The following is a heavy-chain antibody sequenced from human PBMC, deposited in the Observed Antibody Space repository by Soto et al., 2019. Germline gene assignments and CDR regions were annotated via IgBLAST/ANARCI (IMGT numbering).Heavy chain of an antibody. V-gene: IGHV1-18*01. Sequence: QVQLVQSGAEVKKPGASVKVSCKASGYTFTSYGISWVRQAPGQGLEWMGWISAYNGNTNYAQKLQGRVTMTTDTSTSTAYMELRGLRSDDTAVYYCASGYGDYDIFYYGMDVWGQGTTVTVSS. CDR2: ISAYNGNT. D-gene: IGHD4-17*01. CDR3: ASGYGDYDIFYYGMDV. J-gene: IGHJ6*02. CDR1: GYTFTSYG.